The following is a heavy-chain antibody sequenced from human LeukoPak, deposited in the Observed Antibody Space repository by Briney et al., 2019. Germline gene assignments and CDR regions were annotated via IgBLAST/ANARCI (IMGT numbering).Heavy chain of an antibody. V-gene: IGHV3-11*01. CDR1: GSTFSDYY. Sequence: GGSLRLSCAASGSTFSDYYMSWIRQAPEKGLEWVTYISSSGSTIYYADSVKGRFTISRDNAKNSLYLQINSLRAEDTAVYYCAREWSGGSCYPDYWGQGTLVTVSS. J-gene: IGHJ4*02. CDR2: ISSSGSTI. CDR3: AREWSGGSCYPDY. D-gene: IGHD2-15*01.